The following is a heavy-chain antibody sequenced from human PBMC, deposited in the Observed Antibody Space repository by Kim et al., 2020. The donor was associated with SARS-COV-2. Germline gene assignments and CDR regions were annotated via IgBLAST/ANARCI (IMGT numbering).Heavy chain of an antibody. CDR3: ARGITMIVVVPYYGMDV. V-gene: IGHV4-30-2*04. J-gene: IGHJ6*02. Sequence: LTSRFTISVDTSKNQFSLKLSSVTAADTAVYYCARGITMIVVVPYYGMDVWGQGTTVTVSS. D-gene: IGHD3-22*01.